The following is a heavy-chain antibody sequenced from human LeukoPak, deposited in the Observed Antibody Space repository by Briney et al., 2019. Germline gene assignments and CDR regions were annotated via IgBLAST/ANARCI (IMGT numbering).Heavy chain of an antibody. J-gene: IGHJ6*03. CDR3: AKDRDYGDYPSAYYYYMDV. CDR1: GFTFSTYG. CDR2: IRYDGTNK. V-gene: IGHV3-30*02. D-gene: IGHD4-17*01. Sequence: PGGSLRLSCAASGFTFSTYGIHWVRQAPGKGLEWVAFIRYDGTNKWYADSVKGRFTISRDISKNMLYLQMNSLRAEDTAVYHCAKDRDYGDYPSAYYYYMDVWGKGTTVTVSS.